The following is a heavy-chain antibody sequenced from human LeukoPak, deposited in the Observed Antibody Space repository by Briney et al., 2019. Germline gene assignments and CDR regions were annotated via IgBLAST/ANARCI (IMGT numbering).Heavy chain of an antibody. D-gene: IGHD2-21*01. J-gene: IGHJ4*02. CDR2: IWYDGSNK. Sequence: PGRSLRLSCAASGFTFSSYGMHWVRQAPGKGLEWVAVIWYDGSNKYYADSVKGRFTISRDNSKNTLYLQMNSLRAEDTAVYYCANVAAAKFYYFDYWGQGTLVTVSS. V-gene: IGHV3-33*06. CDR1: GFTFSSYG. CDR3: ANVAAAKFYYFDY.